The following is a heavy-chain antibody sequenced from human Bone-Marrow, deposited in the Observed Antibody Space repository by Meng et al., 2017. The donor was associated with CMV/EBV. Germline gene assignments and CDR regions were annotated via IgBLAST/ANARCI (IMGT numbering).Heavy chain of an antibody. CDR3: ARGYCSSTSCYS. V-gene: IGHV3-7*01. CDR2: IKQDGSEK. Sequence: GESLKISCAASGFTFSSYWMSWVRQAPGKGLEWVANIKQDGSEKYYVDSVEGRFTISRDNAKNSLYLQMNSLRAEDTAVYYCARGYCSSTSCYSWGQGTLVTVSS. CDR1: GFTFSSYW. D-gene: IGHD2-2*01. J-gene: IGHJ5*02.